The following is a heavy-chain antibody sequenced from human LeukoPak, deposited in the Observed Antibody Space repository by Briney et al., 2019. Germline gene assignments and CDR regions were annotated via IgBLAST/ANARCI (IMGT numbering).Heavy chain of an antibody. CDR1: GFTFSNAW. CDR3: TTGRAMVVFDY. V-gene: IGHV3-15*01. J-gene: IGHJ4*02. CDR2: IKSKTDGGTT. D-gene: IGHD5-18*01. Sequence: GGSLRLSCAASGFTFSNAWMSWVRQAPGKGLEWVGRIKSKTDGGTTDYAAPVKGRFTISRDDSKNTLCLQMNSLKNEDTAVYYCTTGRAMVVFDYWGQGTLVTVSS.